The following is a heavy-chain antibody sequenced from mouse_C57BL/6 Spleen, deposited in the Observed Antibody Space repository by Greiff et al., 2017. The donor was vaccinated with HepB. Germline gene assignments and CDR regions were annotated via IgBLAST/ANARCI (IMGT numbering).Heavy chain of an antibody. CDR3: AGSTVVERTWFAY. D-gene: IGHD1-1*01. Sequence: VHLVESGPELVKPGASVKISCKASGYAFSSSWMNWVKQRPGKGLEWIGRIYPGDGDTNYNGKFKGKATLTADKSSSTAYMQLSSLTSEDSAVYFCAGSTVVERTWFAYWGQGTLVTVSA. CDR1: GYAFSSSW. V-gene: IGHV1-82*01. CDR2: IYPGDGDT. J-gene: IGHJ3*01.